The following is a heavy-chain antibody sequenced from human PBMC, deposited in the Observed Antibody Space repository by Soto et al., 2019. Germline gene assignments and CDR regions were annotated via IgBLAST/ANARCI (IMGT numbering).Heavy chain of an antibody. CDR2: IWYDGSNK. CDR1: GFTFSSYG. V-gene: IGHV3-33*01. D-gene: IGHD4-17*01. J-gene: IGHJ6*02. Sequence: QVQLVESGGGVVQPGRSLRRSCAASGFTFSSYGMHWVRQAPGKGLEWVAVIWYDGSNKYYADSVKGRFTISRDNSKNTLYLQMNSLRAEDTAVYYCARETRIDYGGNSDFYYYYGMDVWGQGTTVTVSS. CDR3: ARETRIDYGGNSDFYYYYGMDV.